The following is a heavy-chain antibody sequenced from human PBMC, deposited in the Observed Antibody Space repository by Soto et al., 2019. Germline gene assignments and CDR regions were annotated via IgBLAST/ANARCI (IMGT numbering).Heavy chain of an antibody. CDR2: IIPIFGTA. J-gene: IGHJ6*02. CDR3: ASKVRGVTRPYYYGMDV. V-gene: IGHV1-69*13. Sequence: VASVKVSCKASGGTFSSYAISWVRQAPGQGLERMGGIIPIFGTANYAQKFQGRVTITADESTSTAYMELSSLRSEDTAVYYCASKVRGVTRPYYYGMDVWGQGTTVTVSS. CDR1: GGTFSSYA. D-gene: IGHD3-10*01.